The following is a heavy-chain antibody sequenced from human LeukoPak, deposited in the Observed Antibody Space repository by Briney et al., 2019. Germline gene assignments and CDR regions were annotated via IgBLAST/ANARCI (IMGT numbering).Heavy chain of an antibody. V-gene: IGHV4-30-2*01. CDR1: GGSISSGGYS. CDR3: ARDLSYYYGSGSYYNP. CDR2: IYHVGST. J-gene: IGHJ5*02. D-gene: IGHD3-10*01. Sequence: SETLSLTCAVSGGSISSGGYSWRWIRQPPGKGLEWIGYIYHVGSTSYNPSLKSRVTISIDRSKNQFSLKLTSVTAADTAVYYCARDLSYYYGSGSYYNPWGPGTLVTVSS.